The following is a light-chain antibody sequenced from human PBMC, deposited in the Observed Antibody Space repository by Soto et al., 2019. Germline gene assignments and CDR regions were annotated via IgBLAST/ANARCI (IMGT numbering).Light chain of an antibody. CDR1: QSVSSS. Sequence: EIVMTQSPATLSVSPGERATLSCRASQSVSSSLAWYQQKPGQAPRLLIYGASTRATGFPARFSGSGSGTEFTLTISSLQSEDFATYYCQQSHSTPISFGQGTRLEI. CDR3: QQSHSTPIS. V-gene: IGKV3-15*01. CDR2: GAS. J-gene: IGKJ5*01.